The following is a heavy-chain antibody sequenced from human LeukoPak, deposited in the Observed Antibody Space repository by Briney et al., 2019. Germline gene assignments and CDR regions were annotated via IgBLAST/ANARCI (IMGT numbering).Heavy chain of an antibody. J-gene: IGHJ1*01. CDR3: ARGKTTVTTYRPFQH. V-gene: IGHV1-2*02. CDR1: GGTFSSYT. CDR2: INPNSGGT. D-gene: IGHD4-17*01. Sequence: ASVKVSCKASGGTFSSYTISWVRQAPGQGLEWMGWINPNSGGTNYAQKFQGRVTMTRDTPISTAYMELSRLRSDDTAVYYCARGKTTVTTYRPFQHWGQGTLVTVSS.